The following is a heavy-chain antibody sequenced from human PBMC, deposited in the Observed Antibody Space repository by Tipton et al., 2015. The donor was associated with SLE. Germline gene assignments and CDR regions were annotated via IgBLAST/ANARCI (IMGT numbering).Heavy chain of an antibody. CDR1: GASISSGTYY. CDR2: IYYSGST. Sequence: TLSLTCSVSGASISSGTYYWTWIRQPPGKGLEWIGYIYYSGSTNYNPSLKSRVTISIDTSKNQFSLNLTSVTAADTAVYYCALGGSSIDYWGQGTLVTVSS. V-gene: IGHV4-61*01. J-gene: IGHJ4*02. D-gene: IGHD6-6*01. CDR3: ALGGSSIDY.